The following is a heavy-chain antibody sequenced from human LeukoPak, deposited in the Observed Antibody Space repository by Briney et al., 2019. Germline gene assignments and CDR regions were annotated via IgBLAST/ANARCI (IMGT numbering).Heavy chain of an antibody. CDR1: GYTFTGYY. Sequence: GASVEVSCKASGYTFTGYYMHWVRQAPGQGLEWMGWINPNSGGTNYAQKFQGRVTMTRDTSISTAYMELSRLRSDDTAVYYCARQVVAATLLDYWGQGTLVTVSS. D-gene: IGHD2-15*01. CDR2: INPNSGGT. J-gene: IGHJ4*02. CDR3: ARQVVAATLLDY. V-gene: IGHV1-2*02.